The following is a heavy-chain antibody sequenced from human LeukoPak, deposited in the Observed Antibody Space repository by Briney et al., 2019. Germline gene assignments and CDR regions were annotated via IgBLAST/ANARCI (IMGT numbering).Heavy chain of an antibody. CDR1: GFTFSSYG. J-gene: IGHJ6*03. V-gene: IGHV3-30*02. Sequence: GGSLRLSCAASGFTFSSYGIHWVRQAPGKGLEWVAFIRYDGSNKYYADSVKGRFTISRDNSKNTLYLQMKSLRAEDTAVYYCAKGGGYEAQYYYYYLDVWGKGTTVTISS. CDR2: IRYDGSNK. D-gene: IGHD5-12*01. CDR3: AKGGGYEAQYYYYYLDV.